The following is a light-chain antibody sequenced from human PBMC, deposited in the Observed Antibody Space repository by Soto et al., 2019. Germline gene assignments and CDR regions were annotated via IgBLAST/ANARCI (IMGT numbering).Light chain of an antibody. CDR3: GTWDSSLIAL. V-gene: IGLV1-51*02. CDR1: SSNIGSND. Sequence: QSLLTQPPSVSAAPGQKVTISCSGNSSNIGSNDVSWYQQLPGKAPKLLIYENSQRPSGIPDRFSGSKSGTSATLGITAPPTGDEADYYSGTWDSSLIALFGTGTRVTVL. CDR2: ENS. J-gene: IGLJ1*01.